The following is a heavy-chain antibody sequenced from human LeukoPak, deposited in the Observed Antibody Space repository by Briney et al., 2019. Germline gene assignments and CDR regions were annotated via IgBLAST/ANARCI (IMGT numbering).Heavy chain of an antibody. CDR2: ISAYNGNT. J-gene: IGHJ6*02. CDR1: GYTFTNYD. Sequence: ASVKVSCKASGYTFTNYDINWLRQATGQGLEWMGWISAYNGNTNYAQKLQGRVTMTTDTSTNTAYMELRSLRSDDTAVYYCATPHSYYYYIMDVWGQGTTVTVSS. V-gene: IGHV1-18*01. CDR3: ATPHSYYYYIMDV.